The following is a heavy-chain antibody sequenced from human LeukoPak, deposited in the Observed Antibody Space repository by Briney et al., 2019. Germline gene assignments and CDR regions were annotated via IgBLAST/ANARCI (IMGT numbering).Heavy chain of an antibody. CDR1: GGSFSGYY. V-gene: IGHV4-34*01. J-gene: IGHJ4*02. D-gene: IGHD2-21*02. CDR2: INHSGST. Sequence: SVTLSLTCAVYGGSFSGYYWSWIRQPPGKGLEWIGEINHSGSTNYNPSLKSRVTISVDTSKNQFSLKLSSVTAADTAVYYCASGVTSLQLDYWGQGTLVTVSS. CDR3: ASGVTSLQLDY.